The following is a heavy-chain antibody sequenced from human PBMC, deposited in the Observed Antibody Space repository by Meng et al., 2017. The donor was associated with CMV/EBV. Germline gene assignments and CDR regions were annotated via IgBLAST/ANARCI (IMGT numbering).Heavy chain of an antibody. CDR2: IIPIFGTA. Sequence: SVKVSCKASGGTFSSYAISWVRQAPGQGLEWMGGIIPIFGTANYAQKFQGRVTITTDESTSTAYMELSSLRSEDTAVYYCARHIDGYNPFYYYYCGMDVWGQGTTVTVSS. D-gene: IGHD5-24*01. J-gene: IGHJ6*02. V-gene: IGHV1-69*05. CDR1: GGTFSSYA. CDR3: ARHIDGYNPFYYYYCGMDV.